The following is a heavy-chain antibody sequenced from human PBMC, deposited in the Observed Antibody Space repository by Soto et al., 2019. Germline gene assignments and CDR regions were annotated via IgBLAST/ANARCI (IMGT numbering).Heavy chain of an antibody. CDR3: ALRLGCSINCCYDD. Sequence: ASVKVSCKASGYTFTSYGISWVRQAPGQGLEWMGWISAYYGNTNYAQKLQGRVTMTTDTSTRTAYMELRSLRSADTAVYYCALRLGCSINCCYDDWGQGTLVTVSS. J-gene: IGHJ4*02. CDR1: GYTFTSYG. V-gene: IGHV1-18*01. D-gene: IGHD2-2*01. CDR2: ISAYYGNT.